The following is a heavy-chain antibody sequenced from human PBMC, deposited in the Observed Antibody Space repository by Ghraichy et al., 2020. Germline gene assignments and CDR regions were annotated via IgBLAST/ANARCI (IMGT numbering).Heavy chain of an antibody. Sequence: GGSLRLSCAVSGFTFSTYSMNWVRQAPGKGLEWVSSIGGSSTHIYYADSVKGRFIISRDNAKNSLYLQMDSLRAEDTAMYYCARGGSDIDVVPAAIISMDGWGQGTTVTVSS. CDR1: GFTFSTYS. D-gene: IGHD2-2*02. CDR2: IGGSSTHI. J-gene: IGHJ6*02. V-gene: IGHV3-21*06. CDR3: ARGGSDIDVVPAAIISMDG.